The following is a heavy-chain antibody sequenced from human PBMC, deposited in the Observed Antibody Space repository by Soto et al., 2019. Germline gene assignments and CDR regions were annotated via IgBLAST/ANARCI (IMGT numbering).Heavy chain of an antibody. CDR3: AKGTGSDSGRF. V-gene: IGHV3-23*01. CDR1: GFTFSSYA. D-gene: IGHD3-10*01. J-gene: IGHJ4*02. Sequence: EVQLLESGGGLVQPGGSLRLSCAASGFTFSSYAMNWVRQAPGKGLEWVSAITGNGGSTYHADSVKGRFAISRDNSKNTLNLQMNSLRADDTAVYYCAKGTGSDSGRFWGQGTLVTVSS. CDR2: ITGNGGST.